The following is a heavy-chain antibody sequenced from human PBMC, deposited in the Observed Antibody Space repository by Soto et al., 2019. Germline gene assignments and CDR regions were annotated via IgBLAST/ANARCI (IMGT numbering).Heavy chain of an antibody. CDR3: ARQYQVVPADTYYYYYGMDV. J-gene: IGHJ6*02. V-gene: IGHV3-53*01. CDR2: IYSGGST. CDR1: GFTVSSNY. Sequence: PGGSLRLSCAASGFTVSSNYMSWVRQAPGKGLEWVSVIYSGGSTYYADSVKGRFTTSRDNSKNTLYLQMNSLRAEDTAVYYCARQYQVVPADTYYYYYGMDVWGQGTTVTVSS. D-gene: IGHD2-2*01.